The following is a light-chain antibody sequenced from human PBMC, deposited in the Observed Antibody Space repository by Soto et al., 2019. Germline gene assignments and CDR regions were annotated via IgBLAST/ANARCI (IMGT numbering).Light chain of an antibody. CDR1: SSNIGAGYD. V-gene: IGLV1-40*01. Sequence: QSVLTQPPSVSGAPGQRVTISCTGSSSNIGAGYDVHWYQQLPGTAPKLLIYGNMNRPSGVPDRFSGSKSGTSASLAITGLQAEDEADYYCQSYDRSLSGSVFGGGTKLTVL. CDR2: GNM. CDR3: QSYDRSLSGSV. J-gene: IGLJ2*01.